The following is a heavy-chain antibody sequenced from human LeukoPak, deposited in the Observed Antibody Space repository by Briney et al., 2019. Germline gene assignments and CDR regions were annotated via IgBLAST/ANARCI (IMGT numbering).Heavy chain of an antibody. V-gene: IGHV1-3*01. CDR2: INAGNGNT. D-gene: IGHD6-19*01. CDR1: GYTFNSYA. CDR3: AREGGSSGWPYNWFDP. Sequence: GASVNVSCKASGYTFNSYAMHWVRQAPGQRLEWMGWINAGNGNTKYSQKFQGRVTITRDTSASTAYMELSSLRSEDTAVYYCAREGGSSGWPYNWFDPWGQGTLVTVSS. J-gene: IGHJ5*02.